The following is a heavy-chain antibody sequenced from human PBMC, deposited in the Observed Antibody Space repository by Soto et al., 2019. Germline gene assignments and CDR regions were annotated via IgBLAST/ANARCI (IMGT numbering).Heavy chain of an antibody. D-gene: IGHD2-21*02. V-gene: IGHV1-8*01. Sequence: QEQLVQSGAEVKKPGASVKVSCKASGYTFTDFDITWVRQATGQGLEWMGWMNPRSGNTGFTDKFEGRVTLTMDTSTTTAYMKLSDLTSEDTAVYFCARGGALTAGYYYYYMDVWGSGTAVTVSS. CDR2: MNPRSGNT. CDR3: ARGGALTAGYYYYYMDV. J-gene: IGHJ6*03. CDR1: GYTFTDFD.